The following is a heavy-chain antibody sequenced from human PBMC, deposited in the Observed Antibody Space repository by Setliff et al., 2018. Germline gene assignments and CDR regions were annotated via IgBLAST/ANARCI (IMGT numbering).Heavy chain of an antibody. CDR2: INAGNGNS. Sequence: ASVKVSCKASGYSFAKYALHWVRQAPGQRLEWMGWINAGNGNSKCSQNFQGRVTITRDTSASTAYVELSSLRSEDTAVYYCAREVLPLVREEAFYIWGQGTMVTVSS. CDR1: GYSFAKYA. D-gene: IGHD2-2*01. V-gene: IGHV1-3*01. CDR3: AREVLPLVREEAFYI. J-gene: IGHJ3*02.